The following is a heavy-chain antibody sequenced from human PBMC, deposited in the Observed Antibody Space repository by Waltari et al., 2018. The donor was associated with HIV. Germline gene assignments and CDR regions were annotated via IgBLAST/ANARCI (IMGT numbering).Heavy chain of an antibody. CDR2: IDPSGGRT. CDR1: GYTITNFY. J-gene: IGHJ4*02. CDR3: ARGFSGFDY. V-gene: IGHV1-46*01. Sequence: QVQLVQSGAEVKKPGASVKVSCKASGYTITNFYMHWVRQAPGQGLDWMGIIDPSGGRTVYARKFQGRVTMTRDTSTSTLYMELSSLRSEDTAVYYCARGFSGFDYWGQGTLVTVSS.